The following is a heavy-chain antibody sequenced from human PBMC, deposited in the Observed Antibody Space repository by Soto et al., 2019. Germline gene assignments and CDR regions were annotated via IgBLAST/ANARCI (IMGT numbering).Heavy chain of an antibody. Sequence: KTSETLSLTCAVYGGSFSGYYWSWIRQPPGKGLEWIGEINHSGSTNYNPSLKSRVTISVDTSKNQFSLKLSSVTAADTAVYYCARGVIVVVPAAGSWFDPWGQGTLVTVS. D-gene: IGHD2-2*01. V-gene: IGHV4-34*01. CDR3: ARGVIVVVPAAGSWFDP. CDR1: GGSFSGYY. CDR2: INHSGST. J-gene: IGHJ5*02.